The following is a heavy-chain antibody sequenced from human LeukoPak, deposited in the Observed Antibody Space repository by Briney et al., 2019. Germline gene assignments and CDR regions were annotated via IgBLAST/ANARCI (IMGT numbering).Heavy chain of an antibody. V-gene: IGHV3-21*01. J-gene: IGHJ6*02. CDR1: GFTFSSYS. Sequence: GGSLRLSCAASGFTFSSYSMNWVRQAPGKGLEWVSSISSRSSYIYYADSVKGRFTISRDNAKNSLYLQMNSLRAEDTAVYYCAREGGDSLWMDVWGQGTTVTVSS. D-gene: IGHD2-21*01. CDR2: ISSRSSYI. CDR3: AREGGDSLWMDV.